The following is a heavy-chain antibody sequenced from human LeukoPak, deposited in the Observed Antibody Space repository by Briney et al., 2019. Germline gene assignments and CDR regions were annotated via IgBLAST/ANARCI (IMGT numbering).Heavy chain of an antibody. Sequence: GSLRLSCAASGFTFSSYSMNWVRQSPGKGLEWVGSFYYGQTIYYNPSLNSRVTISVVTSKDQFTLQLNSVTAADTAVYYCVRHDGRGGATMGAFDSWGQGSLVTVSS. CDR2: FYYGQTI. V-gene: IGHV4-39*01. J-gene: IGHJ5*01. CDR3: VRHDGRGGATMGAFDS. CDR1: GFTFSSYSMN. D-gene: IGHD4/OR15-4a*01.